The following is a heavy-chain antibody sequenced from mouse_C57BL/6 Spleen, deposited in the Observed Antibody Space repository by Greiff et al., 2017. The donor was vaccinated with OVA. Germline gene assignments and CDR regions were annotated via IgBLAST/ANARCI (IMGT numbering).Heavy chain of an antibody. D-gene: IGHD2-3*01. CDR3: TAYGYYKYYYAMDY. J-gene: IGHJ4*01. Sequence: EVKLVESGAELVRPGASVKLSCTASGFNIKDDYMHWVKQRPEQGLEWIGWIDPENGDTEYASKFQGKAPITADTSSTTAYLQLSSLTSEDAAVYYGTAYGYYKYYYAMDYWGQGTSVTVSS. CDR2: IDPENGDT. V-gene: IGHV14-4*01. CDR1: GFNIKDDY.